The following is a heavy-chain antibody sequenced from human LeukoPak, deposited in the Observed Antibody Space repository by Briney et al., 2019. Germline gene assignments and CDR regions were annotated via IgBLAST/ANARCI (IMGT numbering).Heavy chain of an antibody. V-gene: IGHV4-31*03. CDR1: GGSISSGGYY. D-gene: IGHD5-18*01. Sequence: KPSETLSLTCTVSGGSISSGGYYWSWIRQHPGKGLEWIGYIDYSGSTYYNPSLKSRVTISVDTSKNQFSLKLSSVTAADTAVYYCARENSVGRHDYWGQGTLVTVSS. J-gene: IGHJ4*02. CDR2: IDYSGST. CDR3: ARENSVGRHDY.